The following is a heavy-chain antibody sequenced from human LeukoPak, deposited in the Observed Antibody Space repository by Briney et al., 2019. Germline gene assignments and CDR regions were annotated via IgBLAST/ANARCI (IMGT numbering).Heavy chain of an antibody. J-gene: IGHJ6*03. CDR2: ISGSGGST. D-gene: IGHD2-2*01. V-gene: IGHV3-23*01. CDR3: AKGSLVPAAEAHYYYYYYMDV. CDR1: GFTFSSYA. Sequence: GGSLRLSCAASGFTFSSYAMSWVRQAPGKGLEWVSAISGSGGSTYYADSVKGRFTISRDNSKNTLYLQMNSLRAEDTAVYYCAKGSLVPAAEAHYYYYYYMDVWGKGTTVTVSS.